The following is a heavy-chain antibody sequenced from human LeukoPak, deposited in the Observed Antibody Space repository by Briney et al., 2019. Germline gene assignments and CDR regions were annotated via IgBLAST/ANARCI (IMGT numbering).Heavy chain of an antibody. Sequence: RASVKVSCKASGYTFTSYAINWVRQATGQGLEWMGGIIPIFGTANYAQKIQGRVTITTDESTSTAYMELSSLRSEDTAVYYCAGGALYCSSTSCYTFVPLGAFDIWGQGKMVTVSS. CDR2: IIPIFGTA. CDR1: GYTFTSYA. D-gene: IGHD2-2*02. V-gene: IGHV1-69*05. CDR3: AGGALYCSSTSCYTFVPLGAFDI. J-gene: IGHJ3*02.